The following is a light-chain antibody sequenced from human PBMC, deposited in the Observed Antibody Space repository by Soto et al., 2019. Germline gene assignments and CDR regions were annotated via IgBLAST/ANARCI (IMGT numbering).Light chain of an antibody. CDR2: GVS. V-gene: IGKV3-20*01. Sequence: EIVLTQSPGTLSLSPGERATLSCRASQSVSSSYLAWYQQKPGQAPRLLIYGVSSRATGIPDRFSGSGSGTDFTLTISRLEPDDFAVYYCQQYGSSPRTFGQGTKVEI. CDR1: QSVSSSY. CDR3: QQYGSSPRT. J-gene: IGKJ1*01.